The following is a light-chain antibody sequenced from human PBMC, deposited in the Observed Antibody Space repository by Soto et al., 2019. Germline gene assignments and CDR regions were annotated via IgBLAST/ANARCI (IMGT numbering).Light chain of an antibody. CDR3: QQANTIPPPT. Sequence: DIQMTQSPSSVSASVGDRVTITCRASQGINIWLAWYQQKPGKAPKLLIQAASSLQSGVPSRFRGSGSGTDFTLTISSLQPEDFATYYCQQANTIPPPTFGGGTKVEIK. J-gene: IGKJ4*01. V-gene: IGKV1-12*01. CDR1: QGINIW. CDR2: AAS.